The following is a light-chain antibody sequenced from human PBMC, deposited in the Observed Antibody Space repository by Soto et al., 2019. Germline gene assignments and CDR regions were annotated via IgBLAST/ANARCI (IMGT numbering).Light chain of an antibody. V-gene: IGKV3-20*01. J-gene: IGKJ1*01. CDR1: QSVSSNH. Sequence: DIVLTQSPGTLSLSPGERATLSCRASQSVSSNHLAWYQQKPGQSPRLVIYDASSRATGIPDRFSASGSGTDFTLTISRLEPEDFAVYFCQQYSASPLTFGQGTKVDI. CDR2: DAS. CDR3: QQYSASPLT.